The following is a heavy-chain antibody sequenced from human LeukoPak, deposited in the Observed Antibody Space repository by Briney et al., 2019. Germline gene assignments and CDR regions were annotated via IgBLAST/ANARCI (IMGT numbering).Heavy chain of an antibody. Sequence: GGSLRLSCAASGFTFSSYAMHWVRQAPGKGLEWVAVISYDGSNKYYADSVKGRFTISRDNSKNTLYLQMNSLRAEDTAVYYCARAGITMIVVAPFSIRGQGTMVTVSS. V-gene: IGHV3-30*04. D-gene: IGHD3-22*01. CDR1: GFTFSSYA. J-gene: IGHJ3*02. CDR2: ISYDGSNK. CDR3: ARAGITMIVVAPFSI.